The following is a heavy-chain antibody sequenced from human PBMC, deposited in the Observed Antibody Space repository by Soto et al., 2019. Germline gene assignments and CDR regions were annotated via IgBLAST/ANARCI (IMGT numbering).Heavy chain of an antibody. D-gene: IGHD2-2*02. CDR3: ARLLLYSTSGRGWFDP. J-gene: IGHJ5*02. CDR2: IKHDGSQS. V-gene: IGHV3-7*03. Sequence: GVSLSLSCITSGFTFSKFWMSWVRQAPGKGLEWVANIKHDGSQSYYEDSVKGRFTISRDNAKNSLYLQVNSLRVDDTAVYFCARLLLYSTSGRGWFDPRGQGTLVTVSS. CDR1: GFTFSKFW.